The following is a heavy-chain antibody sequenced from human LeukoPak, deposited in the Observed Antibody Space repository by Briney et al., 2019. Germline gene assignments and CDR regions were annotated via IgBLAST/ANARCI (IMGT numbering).Heavy chain of an antibody. V-gene: IGHV4-59*12. CDR3: ARVTPSFAHNWFDP. CDR1: GGSISTYY. CDR2: VYHRGGT. D-gene: IGHD3-10*01. J-gene: IGHJ5*02. Sequence: SETLSLTCTVSGGSISTYYWSWIRQPPEKGLEWIGDVYHRGGTNYNPSLKSRVTISVDTSKNQFSLRLTSVTAADTAVYYCARVTPSFAHNWFDPWGQGTLVTVSS.